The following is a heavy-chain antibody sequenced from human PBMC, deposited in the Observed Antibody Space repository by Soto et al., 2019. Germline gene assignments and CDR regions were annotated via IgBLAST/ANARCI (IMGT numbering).Heavy chain of an antibody. D-gene: IGHD2-2*02. CDR3: AREGGYCSSTSCYTRRYYYYGMDV. Sequence: HPGGSLRLSCAASGFTFSSYWMHWVRQAPGKGLVWVSRINSDGSSTSYADSVKGRFTISRDNAKNTLYLQMNSLRAEDTAVYYCAREGGYCSSTSCYTRRYYYYGMDVWGQGTAVTVS. J-gene: IGHJ6*02. CDR1: GFTFSSYW. V-gene: IGHV3-74*01. CDR2: INSDGSST.